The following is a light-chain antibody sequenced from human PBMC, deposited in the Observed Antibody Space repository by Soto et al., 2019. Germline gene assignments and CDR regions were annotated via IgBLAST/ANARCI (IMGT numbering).Light chain of an antibody. CDR3: TSYASGSSHVV. CDR2: DVN. Sequence: QCALTQPASESGSPGQSITLSCTGTSSDIGGYDYVSWYQRHPGKAPKLIIYDVNNRPSGVSNRFSGSKSGNTASLTISGLQAEDEADYYCTSYASGSSHVVFGGGTKVTVL. CDR1: SSDIGGYDY. J-gene: IGLJ2*01. V-gene: IGLV2-14*01.